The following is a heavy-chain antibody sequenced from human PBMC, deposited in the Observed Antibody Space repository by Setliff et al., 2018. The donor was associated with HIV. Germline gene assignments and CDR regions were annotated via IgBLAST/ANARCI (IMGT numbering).Heavy chain of an antibody. CDR1: GGSISSGGYY. D-gene: IGHD3-10*01. J-gene: IGHJ6*03. V-gene: IGHV4-31*03. CDR3: ARDGPLEGSYRYYYYYMDV. CDR2: IYYSGST. Sequence: LSLTCTVSGGSISSGGYYWSWIRQHPGKGLEWIGYIYYSGSTYYNPSLKSRVTISVDTSKNQFSLKLSSVTAADTAVYYCARDGPLEGSYRYYYYYMDVWGKGTTVTVSS.